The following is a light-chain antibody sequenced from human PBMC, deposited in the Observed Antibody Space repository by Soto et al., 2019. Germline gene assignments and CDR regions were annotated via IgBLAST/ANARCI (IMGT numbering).Light chain of an antibody. V-gene: IGKV3-15*01. CDR1: QSVSID. Sequence: EIVMTQSPATVPVSPGERVTLSCRASQSVSIDLAWYQQKPGQAPRLLIYHASARATGIPARISGSGSGTEFTLTISSLQSEDFAVYYCQQFRNWPWTFGQGTKVDIK. J-gene: IGKJ1*01. CDR3: QQFRNWPWT. CDR2: HAS.